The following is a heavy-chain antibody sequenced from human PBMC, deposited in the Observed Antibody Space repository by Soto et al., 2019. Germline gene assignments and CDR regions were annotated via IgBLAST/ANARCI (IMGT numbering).Heavy chain of an antibody. Sequence: SETLSLTCTVSGGSMSSYYWSWIRQPPGKGLEWIGYIYYSGSTNYNPSLKSRVTISVDTSKNQFSLNLSSVTAADTAVYYRARAGTYYDSSGFFVYWGQGSLVTVSS. J-gene: IGHJ4*02. CDR3: ARAGTYYDSSGFFVY. V-gene: IGHV4-59*01. CDR2: IYYSGST. CDR1: GGSMSSYY. D-gene: IGHD3-22*01.